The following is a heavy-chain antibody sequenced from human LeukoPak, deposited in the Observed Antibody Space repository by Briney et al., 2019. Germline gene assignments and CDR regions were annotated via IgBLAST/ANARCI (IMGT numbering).Heavy chain of an antibody. Sequence: IPSETLSLTCTVSAGSISSSDYYWGWLRQSPGKRLEWIGRISYSGNTYYNPSLKSRVTISVDTSKNHFSLRLSSVTAADTTVYYCAREGVRNVHNPLGYWGQGTLVTVRS. D-gene: IGHD5-24*01. J-gene: IGHJ4*02. CDR2: ISYSGNT. CDR1: AGSISSSDYY. V-gene: IGHV4-39*02. CDR3: AREGVRNVHNPLGY.